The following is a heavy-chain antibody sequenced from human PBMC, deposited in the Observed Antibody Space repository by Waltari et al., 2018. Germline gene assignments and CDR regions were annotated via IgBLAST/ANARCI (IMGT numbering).Heavy chain of an antibody. Sequence: QVQVQESGPGLVKPSETLSLTCTVSGGSISSNYWSWIRQAPGKGLEWIGYIYHSGNTNYNPSLKSRVTISVDTSKKQFSLKLRSVTAADTAVYYCAREGKDSGSGSYSNDAFDIWGRGTMVIVSS. CDR2: IYHSGNT. D-gene: IGHD3-10*01. V-gene: IGHV4-59*01. CDR3: AREGKDSGSGSYSNDAFDI. CDR1: GGSISSNY. J-gene: IGHJ3*02.